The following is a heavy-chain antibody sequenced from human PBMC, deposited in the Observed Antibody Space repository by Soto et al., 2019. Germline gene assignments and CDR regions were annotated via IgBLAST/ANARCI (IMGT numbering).Heavy chain of an antibody. Sequence: GGSLRLSCAASGFTFSSYGMHWVRQAPGKGLEWVAVISYDGSNKYYADSVKGRFTISRDNSKNTLYLQMNSLRAEDTAVYYCLGDPNGRGQGTMVTVSS. J-gene: IGHJ3*01. D-gene: IGHD2-21*02. V-gene: IGHV3-30*03. CDR2: ISYDGSNK. CDR1: GFTFSSYG. CDR3: LGDPNG.